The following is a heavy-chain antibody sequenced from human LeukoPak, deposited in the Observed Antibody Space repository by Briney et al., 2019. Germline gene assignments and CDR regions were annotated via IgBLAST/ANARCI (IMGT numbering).Heavy chain of an antibody. Sequence: GGSLRLSCAASGFTFSSYSMNWVRQAPGKGLEWVACISSGSAYTYYEDSVRGRFTISRDSAKNSLYLQMNSLRPDDTAVYYCARYHDHGDYGWFDPWGQGTLVTVSS. CDR1: GFTFSSYS. V-gene: IGHV3-21*04. CDR3: ARYHDHGDYGWFDP. J-gene: IGHJ5*02. CDR2: ISSGSAYT. D-gene: IGHD4-17*01.